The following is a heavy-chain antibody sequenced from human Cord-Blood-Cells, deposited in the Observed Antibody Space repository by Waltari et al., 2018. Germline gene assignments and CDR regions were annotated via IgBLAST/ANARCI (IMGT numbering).Heavy chain of an antibody. CDR3: ASRLIYGDYVGPDY. Sequence: QLQLQESGPGLVKPSETLSLTCTVSGGPISSRSYYWGRILPPPGKGLEWIGSIYYSGSTYYNPSLKSRVTISVDTSKNQFSLKLSSVTAADTAVYYCASRLIYGDYVGPDYWGQGTLVTVSS. V-gene: IGHV4-39*01. CDR1: GGPISSRSYY. D-gene: IGHD4-17*01. CDR2: IYYSGST. J-gene: IGHJ4*02.